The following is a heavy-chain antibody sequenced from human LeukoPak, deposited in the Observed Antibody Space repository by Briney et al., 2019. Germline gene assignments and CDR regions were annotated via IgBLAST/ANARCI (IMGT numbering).Heavy chain of an antibody. V-gene: IGHV1-24*01. CDR1: GYTLTELS. Sequence: ASVKVSCKVSGYTLTELSMHWVRQAPGKGLEWMGGFDPEDGETIYAQKFQGRVTMTEDTSTDTAYMELSSLRSGDTAVYYCATDRRYCSSISCYVWFDPWGQGTLVTVSS. CDR2: FDPEDGET. CDR3: ATDRRYCSSISCYVWFDP. J-gene: IGHJ5*02. D-gene: IGHD2-2*01.